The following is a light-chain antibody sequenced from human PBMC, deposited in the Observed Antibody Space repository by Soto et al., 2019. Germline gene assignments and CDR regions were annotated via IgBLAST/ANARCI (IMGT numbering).Light chain of an antibody. V-gene: IGKV3-11*01. CDR2: DAS. J-gene: IGKJ4*01. Sequence: EIVLTQSPGTLSLSPGERATLSCRASQSVRGYLAWYQQKPGQAPRLLIYDASNRATGIPARFSGTGSGTDFTLTISSLEPEDFALYYCQQRNNWPLTFGGGTKVDIK. CDR3: QQRNNWPLT. CDR1: QSVRGY.